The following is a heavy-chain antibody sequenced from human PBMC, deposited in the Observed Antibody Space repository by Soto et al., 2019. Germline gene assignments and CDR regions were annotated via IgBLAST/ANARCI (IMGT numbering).Heavy chain of an antibody. D-gene: IGHD4-17*01. Sequence: ASVKVSCKASGYTFTSYAMHWVRQAPGQRLEWMGWINAGNGNTKYSQKFQGRVTITRDTSASTAYMELSSLRSEDTAVYYCAGSRSGVTRRGGGPYYGMDVWGQGTTVTVSS. CDR2: INAGNGNT. CDR3: AGSRSGVTRRGGGPYYGMDV. V-gene: IGHV1-3*01. CDR1: GYTFTSYA. J-gene: IGHJ6*02.